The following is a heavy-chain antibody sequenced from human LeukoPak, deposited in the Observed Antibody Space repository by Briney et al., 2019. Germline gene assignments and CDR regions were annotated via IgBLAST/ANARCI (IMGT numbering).Heavy chain of an antibody. V-gene: IGHV1-69*13. CDR3: ATASVGDYYYYMDV. Sequence: ASVKVSCKASGGTFSSYAISWVRQAPGQGLEWMGGIIPIFGTANYAQKFQGRVTITADESTSTAYMELSSLRSDDTAVYYCATASVGDYYYYMDVWGKGTTVTISS. CDR2: IIPIFGTA. CDR1: GGTFSSYA. J-gene: IGHJ6*03.